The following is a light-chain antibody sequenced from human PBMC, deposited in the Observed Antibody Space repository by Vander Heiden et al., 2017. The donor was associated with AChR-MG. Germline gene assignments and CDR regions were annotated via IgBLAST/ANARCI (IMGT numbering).Light chain of an antibody. CDR2: KVS. Sequence: DVVMTQSPLSLPVTLGQPASISCKSSQSLVHSDGNTYLNWFQQRPGQSPRRLIYKVSNRDSGVPDRFSGSGSGTDFTLKISRVEAEDVGVYYCMQGTHWPLTFGPGTKVHI. CDR3: MQGTHWPLT. J-gene: IGKJ3*01. V-gene: IGKV2-30*02. CDR1: QSLVHSDGNTY.